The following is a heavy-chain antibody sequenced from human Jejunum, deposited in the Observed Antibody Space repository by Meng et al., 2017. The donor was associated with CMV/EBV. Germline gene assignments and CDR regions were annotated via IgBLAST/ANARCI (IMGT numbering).Heavy chain of an antibody. CDR3: AGIVALGQDPDHYGMDV. V-gene: IGHV3-7*01. CDR2: IRQDGGEK. CDR1: TFNSYW. J-gene: IGHJ6*02. D-gene: IGHD1-26*01. Sequence: TFNSYWMTWVRQAPGKGLEWVANIRQDGGEKYYVDSVKGRFTISRDNAKNSLYLQMNSLRAEDTAVYYCAGIVALGQDPDHYGMDVWGQGTTVTVSS.